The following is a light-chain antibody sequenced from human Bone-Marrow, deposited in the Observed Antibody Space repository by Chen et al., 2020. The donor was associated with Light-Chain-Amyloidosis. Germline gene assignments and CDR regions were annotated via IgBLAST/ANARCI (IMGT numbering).Light chain of an antibody. CDR2: RDT. Sequence: SYELTQPPSVSVSPGQTAMITCSGDDLPTKYAYWYQQKPGQAPVLVIHRDTERPSGISERFSGSSSGTTATFTISGVQAEDEADYHCQSADSSGTYEVIFGGGTKLTVL. J-gene: IGLJ2*01. V-gene: IGLV3-25*03. CDR3: QSADSSGTYEVI. CDR1: DLPTKY.